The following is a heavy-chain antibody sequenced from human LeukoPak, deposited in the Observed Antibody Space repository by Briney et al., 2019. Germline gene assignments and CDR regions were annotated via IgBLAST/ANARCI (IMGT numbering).Heavy chain of an antibody. Sequence: PGGSLRLSCAVSGFTFSTYSMNWVRQAPGKGLEWVSYISSSGSAIYYADSVKGRFTISGDNAKNSLYLQMNSLRDEDTAVYYCARGFCGGASPCGMDVWGQGTTVTVSS. CDR1: GFTFSTYS. J-gene: IGHJ6*02. D-gene: IGHD2-21*01. CDR3: ARGFCGGASPCGMDV. CDR2: ISSSGSAI. V-gene: IGHV3-48*02.